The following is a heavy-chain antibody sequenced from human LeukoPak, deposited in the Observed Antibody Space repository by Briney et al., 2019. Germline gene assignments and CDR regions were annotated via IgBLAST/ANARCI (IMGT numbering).Heavy chain of an antibody. J-gene: IGHJ4*02. CDR2: ISGSGGST. CDR3: AKGIAVAGTFDY. CDR1: GFTFSSYE. Sequence: GGSLRLSCVASGFTFSSYEMNWVRQAPGKGLEWVSAISGSGGSTYYADSVKGRFTISRDNSKNTLYLQMNSLRAEDTAVYYCAKGIAVAGTFDYWGQGTLVTVSS. V-gene: IGHV3-23*01. D-gene: IGHD6-19*01.